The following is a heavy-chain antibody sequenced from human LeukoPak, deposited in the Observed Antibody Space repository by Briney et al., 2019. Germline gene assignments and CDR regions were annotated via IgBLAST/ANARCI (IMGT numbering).Heavy chain of an antibody. D-gene: IGHD6-6*01. CDR1: GGSISSCSYY. CDR3: ARGRIAARSDDY. Sequence: SQTLSLTCTVSGGSISSCSYYWSWIRPPAGQGLEWIGRIYTSGSTNYNPSLKSRVTISVDTSKNQFSLKLSSVTAADTAVYYCARGRIAARSDDYWGQGTLVTVSS. V-gene: IGHV4-61*02. CDR2: IYTSGST. J-gene: IGHJ4*02.